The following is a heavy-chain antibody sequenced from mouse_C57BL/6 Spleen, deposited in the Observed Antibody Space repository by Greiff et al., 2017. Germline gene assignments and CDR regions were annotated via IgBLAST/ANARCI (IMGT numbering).Heavy chain of an antibody. CDR3: ARDYGSSPYAMDY. V-gene: IGHV1-82*01. D-gene: IGHD1-1*01. Sequence: VKLMESGPELVKPGASVKISCKASGYAFSSSWMNWVKQRPGKGLEWIGRIYPGDGDTNYNGKFKGKATLTADKSSRTASVQLSSLTSDDSAFYFCARDYGSSPYAMDYWGQGTSVTVSS. CDR1: GYAFSSSW. CDR2: IYPGDGDT. J-gene: IGHJ4*01.